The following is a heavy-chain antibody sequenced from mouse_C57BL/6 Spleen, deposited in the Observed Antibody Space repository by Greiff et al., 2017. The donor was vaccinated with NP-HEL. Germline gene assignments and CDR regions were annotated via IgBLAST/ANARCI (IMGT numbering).Heavy chain of an antibody. J-gene: IGHJ3*01. D-gene: IGHD2-4*01. CDR1: GFTFSSYG. CDR2: ISSGGSYT. CDR3: ARFYDYSAWFAY. V-gene: IGHV5-6*01. Sequence: EVKLMESGGDLVKPGGSLKLSCAASGFTFSSYGMSWVRQTPDKRLEWVATISSGGSYTYYPDSVKGRFTISRDNAKNTLYLQMSSLKSEDTAMYYCARFYDYSAWFAYWGQGTLVTVSA.